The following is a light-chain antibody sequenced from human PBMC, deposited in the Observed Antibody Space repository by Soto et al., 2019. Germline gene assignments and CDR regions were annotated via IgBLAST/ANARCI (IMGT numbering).Light chain of an antibody. CDR3: SSYTGSSTNCV. J-gene: IGLJ1*01. Sequence: QSVLTQPASVSGSPGQSITISCTGTSSDVGDYNYVSWYQQHPGKAPKLMIYGVTNRPSGVSNRFSGSKSGNTASLTISGLQAEDEADYYCSSYTGSSTNCVFATGTKVPVL. CDR2: GVT. CDR1: SSDVGDYNY. V-gene: IGLV2-14*01.